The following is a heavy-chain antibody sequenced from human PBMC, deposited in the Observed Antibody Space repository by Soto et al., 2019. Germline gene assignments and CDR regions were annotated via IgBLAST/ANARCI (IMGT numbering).Heavy chain of an antibody. CDR1: GFTFSNAW. CDR3: TTGLSNGYYNFDY. CDR2: IKGEADGGTT. Sequence: SLRLSCAASGFTFSNAWMSWVRQAPGKGLEWVGRIKGEADGGTTDYAAPVKGRITISRDHSKDTLYLHMNSLKTEDTAVYYCTTGLSNGYYNFDYWGQGTPVPVSS. J-gene: IGHJ4*02. D-gene: IGHD3-22*01. V-gene: IGHV3-15*01.